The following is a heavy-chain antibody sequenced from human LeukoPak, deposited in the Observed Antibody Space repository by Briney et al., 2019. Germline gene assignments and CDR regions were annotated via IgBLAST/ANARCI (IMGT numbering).Heavy chain of an antibody. CDR2: ISGSGGST. CDR3: AKDRYNTRNRDIDY. V-gene: IGHV3-23*01. Sequence: PGGSLRLSCAASGFTFSSCAMSWVRQAPGKGLEWVSGISGSGGSTYNADSVEGRFTISRDNSKNTLYLQMNSLRAEDTAVYYCAKDRYNTRNRDIDYWGQGTLVTVSS. J-gene: IGHJ4*02. D-gene: IGHD1-14*01. CDR1: GFTFSSCA.